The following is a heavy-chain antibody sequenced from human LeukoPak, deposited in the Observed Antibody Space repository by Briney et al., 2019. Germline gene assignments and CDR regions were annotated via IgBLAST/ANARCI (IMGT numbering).Heavy chain of an antibody. CDR1: GFTFGDYA. CDR2: IRSRSFGGTP. V-gene: IGHV3-49*03. Sequence: GGSLRLSCTASGFTFGDYAMSWFRQAPGKGLEWVGFIRSRSFGGTPEYAASVKGRFTISRDNSNSIAYLQMSSLKSEDTAVYYCTKSYYDSSGYPVDWGQGTLVTVSS. D-gene: IGHD3-22*01. CDR3: TKSYYDSSGYPVD. J-gene: IGHJ4*02.